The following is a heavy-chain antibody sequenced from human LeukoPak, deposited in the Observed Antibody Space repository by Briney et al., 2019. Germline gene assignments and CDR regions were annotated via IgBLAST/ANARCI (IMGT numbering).Heavy chain of an antibody. Sequence: GGSLRLSCAASGFTFSDYYMSWIRQPPGKGLEWVAYISTSANMIYYADSVQGRFTVSRDNAQNSLYLQMDSLRVEDTAVYYCARGQTYSSRNWFDPWGQGTLVTVSS. CDR2: ISTSANMI. V-gene: IGHV3-11*04. CDR1: GFTFSDYY. D-gene: IGHD6-19*01. CDR3: ARGQTYSSRNWFDP. J-gene: IGHJ5*02.